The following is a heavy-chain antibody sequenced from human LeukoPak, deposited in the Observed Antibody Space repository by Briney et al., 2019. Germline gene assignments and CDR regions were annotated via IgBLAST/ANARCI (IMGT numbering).Heavy chain of an antibody. D-gene: IGHD5-24*01. CDR2: ISSNGGST. CDR3: AREIGYIFDY. V-gene: IGHV3-64*01. CDR1: GFTFSSYA. J-gene: IGHJ4*02. Sequence: GGSLRLSCAASGFTFSSYAMHWVRQAPGKGLEYVSAISSNGGSTYYANSVKGRFTISRDNSKNTLYLQMGSLRAEDTAVYYCAREIGYIFDYWGQGTLVTVSS.